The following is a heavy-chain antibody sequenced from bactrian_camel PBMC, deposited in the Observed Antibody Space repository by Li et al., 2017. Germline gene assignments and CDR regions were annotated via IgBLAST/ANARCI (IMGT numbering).Heavy chain of an antibody. J-gene: IGHJ4*01. Sequence: HVQLVESGGGSVQVGGSLKLSCVASGRIPGRCAMAWYRQAPGKERELVSHISAVSTRFIADSVKGRFAISRDYGKNTIYLQMNNLKTEDTGVYYCATTQGTDCLEYWGQGTQVTVS. V-gene: IGHV3S53*01. CDR3: ATTQGTDCLEY. CDR2: ISAVSTR. CDR1: GRIPGRCA. D-gene: IGHD3*01.